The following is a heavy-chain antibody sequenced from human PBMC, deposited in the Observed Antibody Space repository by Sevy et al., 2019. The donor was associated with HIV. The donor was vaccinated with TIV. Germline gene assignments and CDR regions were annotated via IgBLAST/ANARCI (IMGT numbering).Heavy chain of an antibody. CDR2: IHSDDTT. CDR1: GFTVNSNY. J-gene: IGHJ4*02. CDR3: ARGKSGYGYAFNY. V-gene: IGHV3-66*01. Sequence: GESLRLSCAASGFTVNSNYMTWVRQAPGKGLEGVSVIHSDDTTYHADSVKDRFTISRDNFKNTLYLHMSSLRAEDTAVYYCARGKSGYGYAFNYWGQGTLVTVSS. D-gene: IGHD5-18*01.